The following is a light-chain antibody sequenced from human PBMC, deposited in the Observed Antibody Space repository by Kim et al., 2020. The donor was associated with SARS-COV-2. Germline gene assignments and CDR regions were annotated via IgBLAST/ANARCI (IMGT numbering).Light chain of an antibody. CDR2: YDR. J-gene: IGLJ2*01. Sequence: PGRTARVTGGGNNSGSSSVHGYQRKPGQGPVWVMKYDRDRPSGIPGRISGSNSGNTATLTITRVEAGDEADYYCQVWDNYSDHVVFGGGTQLTVL. CDR1: NSGSSS. CDR3: QVWDNYSDHVV. V-gene: IGLV3-21*04.